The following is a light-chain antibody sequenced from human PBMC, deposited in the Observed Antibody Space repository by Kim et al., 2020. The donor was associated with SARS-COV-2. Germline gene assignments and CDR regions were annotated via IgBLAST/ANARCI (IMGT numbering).Light chain of an antibody. Sequence: LGKTVRITCQGDSLRRFYASWYQQKPGQAPVLVIYGKDNRPSGIPDRFSGSSSGNTASLTITGAQAEDEADYYCNSRDNSGNHLTVFGGGTQLTVL. CDR2: GKD. CDR3: NSRDNSGNHLTV. CDR1: SLRRFY. V-gene: IGLV3-19*01. J-gene: IGLJ2*01.